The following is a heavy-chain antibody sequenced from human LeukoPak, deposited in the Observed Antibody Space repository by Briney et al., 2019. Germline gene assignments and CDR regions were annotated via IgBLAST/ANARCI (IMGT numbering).Heavy chain of an antibody. Sequence: SETLSLTSTVSGGSISSGGYYWSWIRQLLRKGLHCIGYIYYSGSTYYNPSVKSRVTISVDTSKNQFSLKLSSVTAADTAVYYCARGRNWFDPWGQGTLVTVSS. CDR3: ARGRNWFDP. V-gene: IGHV4-31*03. J-gene: IGHJ5*02. CDR2: IYYSGST. CDR1: GGSISSGGYY.